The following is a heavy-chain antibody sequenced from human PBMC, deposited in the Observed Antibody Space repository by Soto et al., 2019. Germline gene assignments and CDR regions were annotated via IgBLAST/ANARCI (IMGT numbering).Heavy chain of an antibody. CDR3: ARSIWSGDPPGY. Sequence: EVQLLESGGGLVQPGGSLRLSCAASGFTFSSYAMTWVRQAPGKGLELVSALSGSGGSTYYADSVKGRFTIYRDNSQITLYLQVISLRAEDTDVYCCARSIWSGDPPGYWGQGAMVTVSS. CDR2: LSGSGGST. J-gene: IGHJ4*02. CDR1: GFTFSSYA. V-gene: IGHV3-23*01. D-gene: IGHD3-10*01.